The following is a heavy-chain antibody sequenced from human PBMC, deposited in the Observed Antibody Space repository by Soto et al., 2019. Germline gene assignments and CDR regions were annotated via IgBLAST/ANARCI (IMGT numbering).Heavy chain of an antibody. D-gene: IGHD3-3*02. J-gene: IGHJ4*02. CDR2: ISHSEST. CDR3: AARHFRSGPRTDTRLDY. Sequence: GTLILSCAVSGFTFKDNAMRYFGPPPPRGGLEGIGQISHSESTNYNPAITIRVTISVDKSKTHFSLKVTTVTAADTAVYDYAARHFRSGPRTDTRLDYWGQGTLVTVSS. V-gene: IGHV4-4*02. CDR1: GFTFKDNAM.